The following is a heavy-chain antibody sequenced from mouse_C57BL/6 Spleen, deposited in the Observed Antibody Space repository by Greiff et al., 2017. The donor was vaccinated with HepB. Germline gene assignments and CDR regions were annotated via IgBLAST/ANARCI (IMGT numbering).Heavy chain of an antibody. V-gene: IGHV1-26*01. CDR2: INPNNGGT. CDR1: GYTFTDYY. D-gene: IGHD2-4*01. Sequence: EVQLQQSGPELVKPGASVKISCKASGYTFTDYYMNWVKQSHGKSLEWIGDINPNNGGTSYNQKFKGKATLTVDKSSSTAYMELRSLTSEDSAVYYCARGEDYDDYGMDYWGQGTSVTVSS. J-gene: IGHJ4*01. CDR3: ARGEDYDDYGMDY.